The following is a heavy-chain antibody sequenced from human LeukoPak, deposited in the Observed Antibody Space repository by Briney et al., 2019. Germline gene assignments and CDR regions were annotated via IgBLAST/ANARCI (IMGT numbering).Heavy chain of an antibody. CDR3: ARGAYYDFWSSLYNNWFDP. Sequence: GGSLRLSCAASGFTFSSYATHWVRQAPGKGLEWVAVISYDGSNKYYADSVKGRFTISRDNSKNTLYLQMNSLRAEDTAVYYCARGAYYDFWSSLYNNWFDPWGQGTLVTVSS. CDR1: GFTFSSYA. D-gene: IGHD3-3*01. CDR2: ISYDGSNK. J-gene: IGHJ5*02. V-gene: IGHV3-30*04.